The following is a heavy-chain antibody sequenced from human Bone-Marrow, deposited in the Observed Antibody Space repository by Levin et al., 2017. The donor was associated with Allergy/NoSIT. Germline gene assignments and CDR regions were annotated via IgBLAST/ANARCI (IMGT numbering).Heavy chain of an antibody. CDR1: GFTFSSYW. J-gene: IGHJ4*02. V-gene: IGHV3-7*01. CDR2: IKQDGSEK. Sequence: PGESLKISCAASGFTFSSYWMSWVRQAPGKGLEWVANIKQDGSEKYYVDSVKGRFTISRDNAKNSLYLEMNSLRVEDTAFYYCARVRGGLGSGAYYTCDYWGLGTLVTVSS. D-gene: IGHD3-10*01. CDR3: ARVRGGLGSGAYYTCDY.